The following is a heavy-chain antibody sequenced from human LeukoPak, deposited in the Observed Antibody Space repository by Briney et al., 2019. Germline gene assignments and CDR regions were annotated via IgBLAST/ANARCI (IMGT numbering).Heavy chain of an antibody. CDR2: VYTSGNT. CDR1: GGSITSYF. Sequence: ETLSLTFTVSGGSITSYFWNWIQQPAGKGLEWLGRVYTSGNTNYSPSLKSRVTMSIDTSKNQFSLKLSSVTAADTAMYYCATGDWNGADNWGQGTLVVVSS. V-gene: IGHV4-4*07. D-gene: IGHD1-1*01. CDR3: ATGDWNGADN. J-gene: IGHJ4*02.